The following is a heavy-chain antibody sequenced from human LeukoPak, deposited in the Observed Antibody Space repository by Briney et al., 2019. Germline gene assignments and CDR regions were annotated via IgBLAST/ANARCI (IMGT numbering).Heavy chain of an antibody. D-gene: IGHD6-13*01. CDR1: GFTFSTSG. Sequence: GGSLRLSCAASGFTFSTSGMHWVRQAPGKGLEWVAFIQYDDSEKYYADSVKGRCTISRDNSKNTVYLQTNSLRAEDTAVYYCAKTYSSSWYPLYYFDYWGQGTLVTVSS. CDR2: IQYDDSEK. CDR3: AKTYSSSWYPLYYFDY. V-gene: IGHV3-30*02. J-gene: IGHJ4*02.